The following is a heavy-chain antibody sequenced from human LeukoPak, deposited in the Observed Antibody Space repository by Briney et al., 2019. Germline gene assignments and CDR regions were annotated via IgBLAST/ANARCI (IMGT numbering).Heavy chain of an antibody. CDR1: GFSVSVNY. CDR2: LFASGYS. V-gene: IGHV3-66*04. Sequence: GGSLRLSCAASGFSVSVNYMSWVRQAPGKGLEWVSVLFASGYSKYADSVKGRFTISRDNSENTLDLHMHSLRAEDTAVYYCARRGDSSSWYGYYYYMDVWGKGTTVTVSS. CDR3: ARRGDSSSWYGYYYYMDV. D-gene: IGHD6-13*01. J-gene: IGHJ6*03.